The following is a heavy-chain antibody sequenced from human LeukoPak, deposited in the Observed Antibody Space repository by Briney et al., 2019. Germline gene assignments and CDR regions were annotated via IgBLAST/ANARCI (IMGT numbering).Heavy chain of an antibody. J-gene: IGHJ4*01. Sequence: GGSLRLSCAASGFTFSSYSMNWVRQAQGMGLEWVSSISSSSSYIYYADSVKGRFTISRDNAKNSLYLQMNSLRAEDTAVYYCARGGYSGYDSRPFDYWGQGTLVTVSS. V-gene: IGHV3-21*01. D-gene: IGHD5-12*01. CDR1: GFTFSSYS. CDR3: ARGGYSGYDSRPFDY. CDR2: ISSSSSYI.